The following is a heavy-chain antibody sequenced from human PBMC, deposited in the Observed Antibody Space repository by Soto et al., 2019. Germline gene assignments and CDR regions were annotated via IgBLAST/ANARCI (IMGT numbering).Heavy chain of an antibody. CDR1: VGSFSSCA. D-gene: IGHD3-22*01. CDR3: ARSRGLGIDSSGYS. CDR2: IIPIFGTA. J-gene: IGHJ4*02. V-gene: IGHV1-69*13. Sequence: SAKVSCKACVGSFSSCAISWVRQAPGQGLEWMGGIIPIFGTANYAQKFQGRVTITADESTSTAYMELSSLRSEDTAVYYCARSRGLGIDSSGYSWGQGTLVTVSS.